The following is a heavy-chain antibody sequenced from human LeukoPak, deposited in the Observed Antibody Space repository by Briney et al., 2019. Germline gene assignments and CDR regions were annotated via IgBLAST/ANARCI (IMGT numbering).Heavy chain of an antibody. V-gene: IGHV3-23*01. CDR1: GFTFSNYA. CDR3: AKTTYYYGSGSYEDY. J-gene: IGHJ4*02. CDR2: ISGSGGST. D-gene: IGHD3-10*01. Sequence: GGSLRLSCAASGFTFSNYAMSWVRQAPGKGLEWVSAISGSGGSTYYADSVKGRFTISRDNSKNTLYLQMNSLRAEDTAVYYCAKTTYYYGSGSYEDYWGQGTLVTVSS.